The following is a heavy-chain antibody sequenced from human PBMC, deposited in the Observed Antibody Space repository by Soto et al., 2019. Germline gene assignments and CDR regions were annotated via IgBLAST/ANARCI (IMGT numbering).Heavy chain of an antibody. CDR3: AKGRYRPHDY. J-gene: IGHJ4*02. D-gene: IGHD1-26*01. V-gene: IGHV3-23*01. CDR2: ISGSGDTT. Sequence: PLGSLRLSCAASGFTFSTYAMSWVRQAPGKGLEWVSAISGSGDTTYYANSVKGRFTISRDNSKNTLYLQMNSLRAEDTAVYYCAKGRYRPHDYWGQGTLVTVSS. CDR1: GFTFSTYA.